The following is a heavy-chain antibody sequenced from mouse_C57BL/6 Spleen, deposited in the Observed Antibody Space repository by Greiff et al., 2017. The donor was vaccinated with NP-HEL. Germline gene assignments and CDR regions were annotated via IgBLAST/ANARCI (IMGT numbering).Heavy chain of an antibody. CDR3: ARQDRDAWFAY. J-gene: IGHJ3*01. D-gene: IGHD2-14*01. V-gene: IGHV1-69*01. CDR2: IDPSDSYT. Sequence: VQLQQSGAELVMPGASVKLSCKASGYTFTSYWMHWVKQRPGQGLEWIGEIDPSDSYTNYNQKFKGKSTLTVDKSSSTAYMQLSSLTSEDSAVYYCARQDRDAWFAYWGQRTLVTVSA. CDR1: GYTFTSYW.